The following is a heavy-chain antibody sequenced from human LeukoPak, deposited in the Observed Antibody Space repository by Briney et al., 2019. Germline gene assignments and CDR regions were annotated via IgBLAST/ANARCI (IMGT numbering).Heavy chain of an antibody. CDR2: IYPGDSHT. Sequence: GESLKISCKGSGYSFTNYWIAWVRQMPGKGLEWMGIIYPGDSHTRYSPSFQGQVTTSADKSISTAYLQWSSLTASDTAMYYCARHGTYYEYDYWGQGTLVTVSS. CDR3: ARHGTYYEYDY. J-gene: IGHJ4*02. CDR1: GYSFTNYW. V-gene: IGHV5-51*01. D-gene: IGHD1-26*01.